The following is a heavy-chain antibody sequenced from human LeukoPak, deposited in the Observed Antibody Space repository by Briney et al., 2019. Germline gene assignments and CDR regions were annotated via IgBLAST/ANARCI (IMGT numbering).Heavy chain of an antibody. CDR2: ISSSGSTI. Sequence: GGSLRLSCAASGFTFSDYYMSWIRQAPGEGLEWVSYISSSGSTIYYADSVKGRFTISRDNAKNSLYLQMNSMRAEDTAVYYCARDSGYSPFIGYYYYYMDVWGKGTTVTISS. CDR3: ARDSGYSPFIGYYYYYMDV. D-gene: IGHD3-22*01. V-gene: IGHV3-11*01. J-gene: IGHJ6*03. CDR1: GFTFSDYY.